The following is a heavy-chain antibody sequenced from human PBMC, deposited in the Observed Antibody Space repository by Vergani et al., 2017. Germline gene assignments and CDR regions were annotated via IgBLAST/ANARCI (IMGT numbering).Heavy chain of an antibody. CDR3: AKANPRNSGYDYLYYYHAMDV. CDR1: GFTFNHYA. J-gene: IGHJ6*02. CDR2: ISGSGGST. Sequence: EVQLLESGGDLVKPGGSLRLSCAASGFTFNHYAMNWVRQAPGKGLEWVSGISGSGGSTYYEGSVKGRFTISRDSSKNTLYLQMNSLSAGDTAVYYCAKANPRNSGYDYLYYYHAMDVWGQGTTVTVSS. V-gene: IGHV3-23*01. D-gene: IGHD5-12*01.